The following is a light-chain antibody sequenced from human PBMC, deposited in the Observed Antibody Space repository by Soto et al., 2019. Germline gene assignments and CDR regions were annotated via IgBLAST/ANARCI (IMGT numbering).Light chain of an antibody. CDR3: QQHGTSPPSWT. V-gene: IGKV3-20*01. Sequence: ETVLTQSPGTLSLSPGERATLFCRASQSITSNHLAWYRQKPGQAPRLLIYGASSRATGIPDRFSGSGSGTDFTLTISRLEPEDFAVYYCQQHGTSPPSWTFGQGTKVEIK. J-gene: IGKJ1*01. CDR2: GAS. CDR1: QSITSNH.